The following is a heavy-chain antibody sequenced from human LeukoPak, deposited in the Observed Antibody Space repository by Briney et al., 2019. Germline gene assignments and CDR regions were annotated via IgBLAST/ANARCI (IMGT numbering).Heavy chain of an antibody. Sequence: GASVKVSCKASGGTFSSYAISWVRQAPGQGLEWMGGIIPIFGNENYAQKFQGRVTITADKTTRTAYMELSSLRSEDTAVYYCARTLAGPDYFDYWGQGTLVTVSS. V-gene: IGHV1-69*06. CDR2: IIPIFGNE. CDR1: GGTFSSYA. D-gene: IGHD6-13*01. CDR3: ARTLAGPDYFDY. J-gene: IGHJ4*02.